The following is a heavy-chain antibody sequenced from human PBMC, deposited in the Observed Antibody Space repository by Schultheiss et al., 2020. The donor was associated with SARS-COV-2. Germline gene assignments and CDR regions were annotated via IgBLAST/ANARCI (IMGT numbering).Heavy chain of an antibody. CDR3: ARATVAEALFDY. CDR2: IWYDGSNK. Sequence: GGSLRLSCAASGFTFSSYAMSWVRQAPGKGLEWVAVIWYDGSNKYYADSVKGRFTISRDNSKNTLYLQMNSLRAEDTAVYYCARATVAEALFDYWGQGTLVTVA. CDR1: GFTFSSYA. J-gene: IGHJ4*02. D-gene: IGHD6-19*01. V-gene: IGHV3-33*08.